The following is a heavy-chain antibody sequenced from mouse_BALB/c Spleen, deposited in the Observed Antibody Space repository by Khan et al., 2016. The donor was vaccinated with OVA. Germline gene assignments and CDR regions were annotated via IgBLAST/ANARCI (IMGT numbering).Heavy chain of an antibody. V-gene: IGHV1-7*01. D-gene: IGHD1-1*01. CDR3: ARRGLRWDFDY. Sequence: VPLQQSGAELAKPGASVKMSCKASGYTFINYWILWVKQRPGQGLEWIGYISPSTGYTEYNQNFKDKATLTADKSSSTAYMQLSSLTSEDSAVYYCARRGLRWDFDYWGQGTTLTVSS. J-gene: IGHJ2*01. CDR1: GYTFINYW. CDR2: ISPSTGYT.